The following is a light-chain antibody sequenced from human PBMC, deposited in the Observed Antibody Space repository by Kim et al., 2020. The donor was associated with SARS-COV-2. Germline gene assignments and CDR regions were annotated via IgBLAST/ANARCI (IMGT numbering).Light chain of an antibody. Sequence: ASVGDRVTITCRASQNISSFLAWYHQRPGTAPKLLIYNASILESGVTSTFSGRGSGTEFTLTISRLQPDDYATYYCQQYSSSPCTFGQGTKVDIK. CDR1: QNISSF. J-gene: IGKJ1*01. V-gene: IGKV1-5*03. CDR2: NAS. CDR3: QQYSSSPCT.